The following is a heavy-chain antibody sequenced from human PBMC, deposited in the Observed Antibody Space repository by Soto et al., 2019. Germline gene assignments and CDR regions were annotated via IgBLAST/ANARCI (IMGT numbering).Heavy chain of an antibody. Sequence: QVQLVQSGAEVKKPGASVKVSCKSSGYTFTSYYMHWVRQAPGQGLEWMGRINPSGGSTDKAQKFQSRVTMTRDKSTSTVYMELSSLRSEDTAVYYCAIVYAGAWIGNDNSGAFDMWGQGTMVNVSS. V-gene: IGHV1-46*03. CDR2: INPSGGST. J-gene: IGHJ3*02. CDR3: AIVYAGAWIGNDNSGAFDM. D-gene: IGHD3-10*01. CDR1: GYTFTSYY.